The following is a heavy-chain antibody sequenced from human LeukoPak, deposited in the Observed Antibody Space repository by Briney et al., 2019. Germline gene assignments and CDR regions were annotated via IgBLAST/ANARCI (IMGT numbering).Heavy chain of an antibody. J-gene: IGHJ5*02. CDR1: GFTFSSYA. CDR2: IHGAGDT. CDR3: ARGFLVGNNAA. Sequence: PGGSLRLSCAASGFTFSSYAMSWVRQAPGKGLEWVSAIHGAGDTHHVNSVKDRFSTSRDNSKNTVYLQMNSLRAEDTAVYYCARGFLVGNNAAWGQGTLVTISS. D-gene: IGHD1-26*01. V-gene: IGHV3-66*01.